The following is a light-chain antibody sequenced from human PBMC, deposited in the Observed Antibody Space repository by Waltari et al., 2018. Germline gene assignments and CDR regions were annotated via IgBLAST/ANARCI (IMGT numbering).Light chain of an antibody. CDR2: EVS. V-gene: IGLV2-14*01. CDR1: SRDVGGYNS. CDR3: SSYTGSSTPYV. Sequence: QSALTQPASVSGSPGQSITISCTGTSRDVGGYNSVSLYQQHPGKAPKLMIYEVSNRPSGVSNRFSGSKSGNTASLTISGLQAEDEADYYCSSYTGSSTPYVFGSGTKVTVL. J-gene: IGLJ1*01.